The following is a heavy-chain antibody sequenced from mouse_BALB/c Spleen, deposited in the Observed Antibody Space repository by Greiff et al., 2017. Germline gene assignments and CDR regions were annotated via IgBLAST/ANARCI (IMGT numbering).Heavy chain of an antibody. V-gene: IGHV5-6-5*01. J-gene: IGHJ4*01. CDR3: ARDYGNTYAMDY. CDR1: GFTFSSYA. D-gene: IGHD2-1*01. Sequence: EVQRVESGGGLVKPGGSLKLSCAASGFTFSSYAMSWVRQTPEKRLEWVASISSGGSTYYPDSVKGRFTISRDNARNILYLQMSSLRSEDTAMYYCARDYGNTYAMDYWGQGTSVTVSS. CDR2: ISSGGST.